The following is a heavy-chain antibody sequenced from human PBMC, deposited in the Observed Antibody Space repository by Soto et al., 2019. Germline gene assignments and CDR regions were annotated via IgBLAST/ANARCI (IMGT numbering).Heavy chain of an antibody. Sequence: PGGSLRLSCAASGFTFSSYAMSWVRQAPGKGLEWVSAISGSGGSTYYADSVKGRFTISRDNSKNTLYLQMNSLRAEDTAVYYCAKDSPLELEAPRWPYYYGMDVWGQGTTVTVSS. V-gene: IGHV3-23*01. D-gene: IGHD1-1*01. CDR2: ISGSGGST. J-gene: IGHJ6*02. CDR1: GFTFSSYA. CDR3: AKDSPLELEAPRWPYYYGMDV.